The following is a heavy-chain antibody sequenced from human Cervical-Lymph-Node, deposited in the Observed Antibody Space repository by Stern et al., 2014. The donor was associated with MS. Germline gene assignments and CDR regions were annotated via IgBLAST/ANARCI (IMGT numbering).Heavy chain of an antibody. V-gene: IGHV3-30-3*01. J-gene: IGHJ4*02. Sequence: VQSGRSLRLSCAASGFIFSNYAMHWVRQAPGKGLDWVAFVSNEGSKQFYADSVKGRFTISRDNANNTLYLQMNSLRPEDTAVYYCGRDTCRGGGCYFRYWGQGILITVSS. CDR3: GRDTCRGGGCYFRY. D-gene: IGHD2-15*01. CDR1: GFIFSNYA. CDR2: VSNEGSKQ.